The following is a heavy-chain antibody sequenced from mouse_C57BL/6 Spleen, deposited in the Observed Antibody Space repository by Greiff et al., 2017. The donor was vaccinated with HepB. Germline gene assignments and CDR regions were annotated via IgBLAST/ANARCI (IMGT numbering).Heavy chain of an antibody. CDR1: GFSFNTYA. Sequence: EVQGVESGGGLVQPKGSLKLSCAASGFSFNTYAMNWVRQAPGKGLEWVARIRSKSNNYATYYADSVKDRLTISRDDSESMLYLQMNNLTTEDTAMYYCVRHRTKVGFDYWGQGTTLTVSS. CDR3: VRHRTKVGFDY. V-gene: IGHV10-1*01. J-gene: IGHJ2*01. CDR2: IRSKSNNYAT. D-gene: IGHD1-1*01.